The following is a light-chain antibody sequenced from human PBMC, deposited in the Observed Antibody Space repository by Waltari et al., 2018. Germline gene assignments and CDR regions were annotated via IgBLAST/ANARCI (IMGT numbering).Light chain of an antibody. CDR2: TND. CDR1: RSNLGSNS. V-gene: IGLV1-47*02. CDR3: AAWDDTLSAVV. J-gene: IGLJ2*01. Sequence: QSVLTQPPSTSGTPGPRVTIPCSGTRSNLGSNSVYWYQPLPGTAPKLLIYTNDPRPSGVPDRFSGSKSGTSASLAISGLQSDDESDYFCAAWDDTLSAVVFGGGTKLTVL.